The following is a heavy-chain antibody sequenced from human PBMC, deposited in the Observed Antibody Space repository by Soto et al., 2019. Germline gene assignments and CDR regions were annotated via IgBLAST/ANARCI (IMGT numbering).Heavy chain of an antibody. V-gene: IGHV3-23*01. CDR2: LSGSGGTT. D-gene: IGHD6-13*01. J-gene: IGHJ6*03. Sequence: EVQLLESGGILVQPGGSLRLSCAASGFTFSNYAMSLVRQAPGEGLAWVSTLSGSGGTTYYTDSVKGRFTISRDTSKNTLYLQMSSLRADDTAIYYCAKNEAEAAKDGVYYYYYMAVWGKGTKVTVSS. CDR3: AKNEAEAAKDGVYYYYYMAV. CDR1: GFTFSNYA.